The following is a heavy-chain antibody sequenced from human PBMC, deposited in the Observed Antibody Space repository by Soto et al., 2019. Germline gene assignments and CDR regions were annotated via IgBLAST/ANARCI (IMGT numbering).Heavy chain of an antibody. V-gene: IGHV3-30*18. J-gene: IGHJ4*02. CDR3: AKRGGVVGGSEHPFFEY. CDR1: GFIFSNYG. D-gene: IGHD2-15*01. Sequence: QVQLVESGGGVVQPGTFLRLSCAASGFIFSNYGMHWVRQAPGKGLEWVALISFDGKNRNYADSVKGRFTIYRDNPKNTLYLEMNSLRPEDTAFYYCAKRGGVVGGSEHPFFEYWGQGTLVTVSS. CDR2: ISFDGKNR.